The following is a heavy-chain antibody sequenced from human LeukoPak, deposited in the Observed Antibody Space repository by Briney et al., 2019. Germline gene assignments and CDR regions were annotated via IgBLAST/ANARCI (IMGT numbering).Heavy chain of an antibody. D-gene: IGHD1-26*01. CDR1: GYTFTIYG. CDR2: ISAYNGNT. J-gene: IGHJ4*02. CDR3: ARCVVGAIGTKTPPDY. Sequence: GASVTVSCKASGYTFTIYGISWVRQAPGQGLEWMGWISAYNGNTNYAQKLQGGVTMTTDTSTSTACVELRSLRSDDTAVYCCARCVVGAIGTKTPPDYWGQGTLVTVSS. V-gene: IGHV1-18*01.